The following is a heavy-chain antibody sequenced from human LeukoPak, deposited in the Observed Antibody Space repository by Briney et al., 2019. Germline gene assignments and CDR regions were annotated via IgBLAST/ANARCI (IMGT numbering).Heavy chain of an antibody. V-gene: IGHV4-34*01. CDR2: INHSGST. CDR3: ARGRAVTFSRNYYYYGMDV. J-gene: IGHJ6*02. CDR1: GGSFSGYY. Sequence: SETLSLTCAVYGGSFSGYYWSWIRQPPGKGLEWIGEINHSGSTNYNPSLKSRVTISVDTSKNQFSLKLSSVTAGDTAVYYCARGRAVTFSRNYYYYGMDVWGQGTTVTVSS. D-gene: IGHD4-17*01.